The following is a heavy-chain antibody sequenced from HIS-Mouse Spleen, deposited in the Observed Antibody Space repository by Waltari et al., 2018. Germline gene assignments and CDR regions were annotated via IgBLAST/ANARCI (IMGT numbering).Heavy chain of an antibody. CDR3: ARAAIGWTPRADP. D-gene: IGHD6-19*01. J-gene: IGHJ5*02. CDR1: GYTFTAYY. CDR2: SNPNSGGT. Sequence: QVQLVQSGAEVKKPGSSVKVSCKASGYTFTAYYMHWVRQAPGQGLEWIGVSNPNSGGTNYAKNVQGRVTMTRDTSISTAYMELSRLRSDDTAVYYCARAAIGWTPRADPWGQGTLVTVSS. V-gene: IGHV1-2*02.